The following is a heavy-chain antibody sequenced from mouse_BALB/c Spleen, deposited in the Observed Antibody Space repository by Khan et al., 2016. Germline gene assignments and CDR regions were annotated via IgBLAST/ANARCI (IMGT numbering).Heavy chain of an antibody. D-gene: IGHD1-1*01. V-gene: IGHV1-5*01. CDR3: TNDYGSNDVLHY. J-gene: IGHJ4*01. CDR1: GYSFTSYW. Sequence: EVELVESGTVLARPGASVKMSCKASGYSFTSYWMHWVKQRPGQGLEWIGAIYPGNSDNRYNQKFKGKAKLTAVTSASTAYMELSSLTNEDSAAYCCTNDYGSNDVLHYWGQGTSVTVSS. CDR2: IYPGNSDN.